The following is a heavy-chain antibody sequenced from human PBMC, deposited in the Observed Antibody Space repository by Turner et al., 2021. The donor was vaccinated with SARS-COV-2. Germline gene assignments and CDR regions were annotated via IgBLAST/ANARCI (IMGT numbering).Heavy chain of an antibody. Sequence: QVQLVQSGAEVKKPGASVKGSCKVSGDTLTELSMHWVRQAPGKGLEWMGGCDPEDGETIDAQKFQGRVTMTEDTSTDTAYMELSSLRSEDTAVYYCATLPSPHHDVWSGYYVFDPWGQGTLVTVSS. D-gene: IGHD3-3*01. J-gene: IGHJ5*02. CDR3: ATLPSPHHDVWSGYYVFDP. V-gene: IGHV1-24*01. CDR1: GDTLTELS. CDR2: CDPEDGET.